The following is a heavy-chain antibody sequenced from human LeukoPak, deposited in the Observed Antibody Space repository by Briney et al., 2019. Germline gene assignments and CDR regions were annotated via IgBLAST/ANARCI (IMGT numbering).Heavy chain of an antibody. D-gene: IGHD2-15*01. CDR3: AAAPGGYCSGGSCHDAFDI. Sequence: TSVKVSCKASGFTFTSSAMQWVRQARGQRLEWIGWIVVGSGNTNYAQEFQERVTITRDMSTSTAYMELSSLRSEDTAVYYCAAAPGGYCSGGSCHDAFDIWGQGTMVTVSS. J-gene: IGHJ3*02. V-gene: IGHV1-58*02. CDR2: IVVGSGNT. CDR1: GFTFTSSA.